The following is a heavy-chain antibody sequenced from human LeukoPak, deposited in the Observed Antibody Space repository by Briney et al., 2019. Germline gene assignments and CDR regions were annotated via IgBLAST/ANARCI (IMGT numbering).Heavy chain of an antibody. J-gene: IGHJ4*02. CDR2: ISASNGNT. CDR3: ARYPLSYSSNWHYYFDY. V-gene: IGHV1-18*01. CDR1: GYTFTSYG. Sequence: VASVKVSCKASGYTFTSYGVSWVRQAPGQGLEWMGWISASNGNTNYAQNLQDRVTMTMATSTSTAYMELRSLRSDDTAVYYCARYPLSYSSNWHYYFDYWGQGTLLTVSS. D-gene: IGHD6-13*01.